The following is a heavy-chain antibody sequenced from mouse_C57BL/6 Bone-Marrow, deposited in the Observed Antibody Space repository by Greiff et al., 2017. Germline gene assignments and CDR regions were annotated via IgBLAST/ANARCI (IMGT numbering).Heavy chain of an antibody. CDR2: ISDGGSYT. J-gene: IGHJ4*01. V-gene: IGHV5-4*01. Sequence: EVQLVESGGGLVKPGGSLKLSCAASGFTFSSYAMSWVRQTPEKRLEWVATISDGGSYTYYPDNVKGRFTLSGDNAKNNLYLQMSHLKSEDTAMYYCARVYSYAMAYWGQGTTVTVSS. CDR1: GFTFSSYA. CDR3: ARVYSYAMAY.